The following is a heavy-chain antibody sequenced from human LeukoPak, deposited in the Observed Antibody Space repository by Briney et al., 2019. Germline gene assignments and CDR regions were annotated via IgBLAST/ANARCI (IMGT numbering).Heavy chain of an antibody. D-gene: IGHD3-10*01. CDR1: GFTFRSYW. CDR3: RAGGDGFDI. Sequence: TGGSLRLSCAASGFTFRSYWMSWVRQAPGKGLEWVANIKQDGSEKYYVDSVKGRFTISRDNAKNSLYLQMNSLRAEDTVVYYCRAGGDGFDIWGQGTMVTVSS. J-gene: IGHJ3*02. CDR2: IKQDGSEK. V-gene: IGHV3-7*01.